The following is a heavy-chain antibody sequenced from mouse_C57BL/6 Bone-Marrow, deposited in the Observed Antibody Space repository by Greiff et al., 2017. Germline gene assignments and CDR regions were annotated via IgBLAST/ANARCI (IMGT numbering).Heavy chain of an antibody. J-gene: IGHJ3*01. D-gene: IGHD1-1*02. CDR1: GYAFTNYL. V-gene: IGHV1-54*01. CDR3: AKGGGGFLFAY. CDR2: INPGSGGT. Sequence: VQLQQSGAELVRPGTSVKVSCKASGYAFTNYLIEWVKQRPGQGLEWIGVINPGSGGTNYNEKFKGKATLTADKSSSPAYMQLSSLTSEDSAFYFCAKGGGGFLFAYWGQGTLVTVSA.